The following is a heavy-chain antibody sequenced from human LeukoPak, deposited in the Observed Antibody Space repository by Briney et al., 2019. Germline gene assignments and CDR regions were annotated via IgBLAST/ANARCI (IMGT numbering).Heavy chain of an antibody. J-gene: IGHJ6*03. D-gene: IGHD1-26*01. CDR3: ARRIKWELPSGRYYYYMDV. V-gene: IGHV4-39*01. CDR2: IYYSGST. Sequence: SETLSLTCTVSGGSISSSSYYWGWIRQPPGKGLEWIGGIYYSGSTYYNPSLKSRVTISVDTSKNQLSLKLSSVTAADTAVYYCARRIKWELPSGRYYYYMDVWGKGTTVTISS. CDR1: GGSISSSSYY.